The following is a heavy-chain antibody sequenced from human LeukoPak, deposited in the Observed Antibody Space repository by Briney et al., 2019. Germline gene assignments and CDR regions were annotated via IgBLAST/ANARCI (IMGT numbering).Heavy chain of an antibody. V-gene: IGHV4-34*01. Sequence: SETLSLTCAVYSGSFTGYFWIWIRQPPGKGLEWIGEINHSGSTNYNPSLKSRVTISVDTSKNQFSLKLTSVTAADTAVYYCARYRSYCTSTTCYRDWFDPWGQGTLVTVSS. CDR1: SGSFTGYF. CDR3: ARYRSYCTSTTCYRDWFDP. J-gene: IGHJ5*02. CDR2: INHSGST. D-gene: IGHD2-2*01.